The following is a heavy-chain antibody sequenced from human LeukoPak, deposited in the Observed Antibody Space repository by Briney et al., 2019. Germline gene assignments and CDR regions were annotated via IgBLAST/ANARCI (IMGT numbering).Heavy chain of an antibody. J-gene: IGHJ4*02. D-gene: IGHD6-25*01. CDR1: GYSFTSYW. Sequence: GESLKISFKGSGYSFTSYWISWVRQMAGQGLEWIGIIYPGDSDTRYSPSFQGQVTISADKSISTAYLHWGSLRASDTAMYYCARRDSGFEFFDSWGQGTLVTVSS. CDR3: ARRDSGFEFFDS. CDR2: IYPGDSDT. V-gene: IGHV5-51*01.